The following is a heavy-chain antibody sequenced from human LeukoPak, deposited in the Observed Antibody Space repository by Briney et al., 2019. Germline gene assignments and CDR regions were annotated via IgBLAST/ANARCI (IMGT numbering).Heavy chain of an antibody. Sequence: PGGSLRLSCAASGFIFSSYALSWVRQAPGKGLEWVSAISGSGGTTYYADSVKGRFTISRDDAKNTLYLQMNSLRAEDTAVYYCLPNLFDYWGQGALVTVSS. CDR2: ISGSGGTT. CDR3: LPNLFDY. J-gene: IGHJ4*02. V-gene: IGHV3-23*01. CDR1: GFIFSSYA.